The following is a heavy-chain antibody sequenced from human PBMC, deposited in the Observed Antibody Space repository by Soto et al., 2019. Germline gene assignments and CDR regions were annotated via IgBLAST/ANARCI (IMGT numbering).Heavy chain of an antibody. J-gene: IGHJ5*02. V-gene: IGHV4-34*01. CDR2: INHSGST. D-gene: IGHD2-15*01. Sequence: PSETLSLTCAVYGGSFSGYYWSWIRQPPGKGLEWIGEINHSGSTNYNPSLKSRVTISVDTSKNQFSLKLSSVTAADTAVYYRARGPRYCSGGSCSNWFDPWGQGTLVTVSS. CDR1: GGSFSGYY. CDR3: ARGPRYCSGGSCSNWFDP.